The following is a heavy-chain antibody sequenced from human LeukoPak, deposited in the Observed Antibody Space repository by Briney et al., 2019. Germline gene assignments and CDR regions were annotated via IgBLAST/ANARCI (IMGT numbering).Heavy chain of an antibody. CDR1: GGSISTYY. Sequence: SETLSLTRSVSGGSISTYYWSWIRQPPGKGLFLIGYLSYFLNTDYHPSLKTRVTISVHTSNTQFSLNLRSVTAADTAVYYCAKLGSPRAFWGQGILVRVSS. CDR2: LSYFLNT. D-gene: IGHD7-27*01. V-gene: IGHV4-59*01. CDR3: AKLGSPRAF. J-gene: IGHJ4*02.